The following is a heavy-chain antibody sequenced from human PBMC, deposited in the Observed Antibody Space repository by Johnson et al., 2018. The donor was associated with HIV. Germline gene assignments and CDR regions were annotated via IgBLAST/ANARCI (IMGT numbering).Heavy chain of an antibody. J-gene: IGHJ3*02. V-gene: IGHV3-66*01. CDR3: ARGPLFYYSSGLWAFDI. CDR1: GFTVTTKY. D-gene: IGHD3-10*01. CDR2: IYSGGST. Sequence: VQLVESGGVVVQPGGSLRLSCAASGFTVTTKYMSWVRQAPGKGLEWVSVIYSGGSTYYADSVKGRFTISRDNSNNTLYLQMSGLSAEDTALYYCARGPLFYYSSGLWAFDIWGQGTMVTVSS.